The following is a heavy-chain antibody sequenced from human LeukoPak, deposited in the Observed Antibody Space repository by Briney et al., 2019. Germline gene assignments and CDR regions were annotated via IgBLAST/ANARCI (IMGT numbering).Heavy chain of an antibody. CDR2: ISYDGSNK. D-gene: IGHD3-3*01. CDR1: GFTFSSYG. J-gene: IGHJ6*02. Sequence: PGRSLRLSCAASGFTFSSYGMHWVRQAPGKGLEWVAVISYDGSNKYYADSVKGRFTISRDNSKNTLYLQMNSLRAEDTAVYYCAKSSGGYYYYYGMDVWGQGTTVTVS. V-gene: IGHV3-30*18. CDR3: AKSSGGYYYYYGMDV.